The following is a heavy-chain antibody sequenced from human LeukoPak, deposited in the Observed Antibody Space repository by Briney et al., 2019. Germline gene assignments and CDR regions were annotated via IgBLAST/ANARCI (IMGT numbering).Heavy chain of an antibody. CDR2: INPDSGGT. D-gene: IGHD3-16*01. CDR1: GYTFTGYY. V-gene: IGHV1-2*02. J-gene: IGHJ3*02. Sequence: SVKVFCKASGYTFTGYYIHWLRQAPGQGLEWMGWINPDSGGTNYAQKFEGGVTMTRDTSASTAYMELSRLRSDDTAVYCWARDGLGGSGAFDIWGQGTMVTVSS. CDR3: ARDGLGGSGAFDI.